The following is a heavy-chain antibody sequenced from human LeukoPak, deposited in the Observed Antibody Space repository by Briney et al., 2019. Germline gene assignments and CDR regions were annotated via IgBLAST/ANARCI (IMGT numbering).Heavy chain of an antibody. V-gene: IGHV4-59*01. Sequence: SETLSLTCTVSGGSISSYYWSWIRQPPGKGLEWIGYIYYSGSTNYNPSLKSRVTISVDTSKNQFSLKLSSVTAADTAVYYCARGAVEYGAFDIWGQGTMVTVSS. CDR2: IYYSGST. J-gene: IGHJ3*02. CDR3: ARGAVEYGAFDI. CDR1: GGSISSYY. D-gene: IGHD3-3*01.